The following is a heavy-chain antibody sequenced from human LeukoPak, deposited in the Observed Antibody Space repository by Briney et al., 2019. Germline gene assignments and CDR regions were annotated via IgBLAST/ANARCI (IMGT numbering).Heavy chain of an antibody. CDR1: GFTFSDYY. V-gene: IGHV3-11*04. D-gene: IGHD3-22*01. Sequence: GGSLRLSCAASGFTFSDYYMSWIRLAPGKGLEWVSYISSSGSTIYYADSVKGRFTISRDNAKNSLYLQMNSLRAEDTAVYYCARDIYDSSGYYFGVDYWGQGTLVTVSS. CDR3: ARDIYDSSGYYFGVDY. J-gene: IGHJ4*02. CDR2: ISSSGSTI.